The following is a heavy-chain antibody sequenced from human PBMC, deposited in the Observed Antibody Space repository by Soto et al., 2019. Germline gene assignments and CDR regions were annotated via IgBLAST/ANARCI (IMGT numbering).Heavy chain of an antibody. CDR3: AKVRYSSPMGYYYGMDV. V-gene: IGHV1-69*01. CDR2: IIPVFGTA. Sequence: QAQLEQSGGEVKKPGSSVKVSCKASRVAFSKFIVTWVRQAPGVGLEWVGGIIPVFGTANYAQKFRGRVTITADVSTSTSYMEVNHLRSEDTAVYYCAKVRYSSPMGYYYGMDVWGQGTTVTVSS. D-gene: IGHD2-2*01. CDR1: RVAFSKFI. J-gene: IGHJ6*02.